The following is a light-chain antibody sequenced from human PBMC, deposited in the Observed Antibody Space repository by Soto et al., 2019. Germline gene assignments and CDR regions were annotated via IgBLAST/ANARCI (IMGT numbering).Light chain of an antibody. J-gene: IGKJ1*01. CDR3: QQYNNWPPWT. Sequence: EIVMTQSPPTLSVSPGERATHSCRSSQSVSSNLAWYQQKPGQAPRLLIYGASTRATGIPARFSGSGSGTEFTLTINSLQSEDFAVYYCQQYNNWPPWTFGQGTKVDIK. CDR2: GAS. V-gene: IGKV3-15*01. CDR1: QSVSSN.